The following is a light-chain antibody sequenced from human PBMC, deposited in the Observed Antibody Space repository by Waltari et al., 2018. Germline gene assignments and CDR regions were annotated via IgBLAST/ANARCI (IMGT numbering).Light chain of an antibody. CDR3: QQYGTSHWT. V-gene: IGKV3-20*01. J-gene: IGKJ1*01. Sequence: VVLTQSPDTLSLSPGERATLSCRASQRVASNYLAWYQQKPGQAPRLLIYATSTRATGTPARFSGSGSGTDFILTISRLEPEDFAVYFCQQYGTSHWTFGQGTRVEFK. CDR1: QRVASNY. CDR2: ATS.